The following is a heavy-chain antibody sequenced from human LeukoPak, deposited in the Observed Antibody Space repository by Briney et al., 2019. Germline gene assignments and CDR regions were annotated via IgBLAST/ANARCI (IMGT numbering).Heavy chain of an antibody. CDR2: FNWNGGNT. V-gene: IGHV3-20*04. Sequence: GGSLRLSCAASGFTFDDYGMNWVRQAPGKGLEWVSGFNWNGGNTAYADSVKGRFTISRDNSKNTLYLQMNSLRAEDTAVYYCAKDFLSYGSGISIWGQGTMVTVSS. D-gene: IGHD3-10*01. J-gene: IGHJ3*02. CDR3: AKDFLSYGSGISI. CDR1: GFTFDDYG.